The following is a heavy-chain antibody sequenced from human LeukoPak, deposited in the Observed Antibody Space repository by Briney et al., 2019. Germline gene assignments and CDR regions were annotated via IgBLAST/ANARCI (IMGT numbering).Heavy chain of an antibody. D-gene: IGHD2-15*01. CDR2: INPSGGST. CDR1: GYTFTSYY. CDR3: ARDLGYCSGGSCTLPNWFDP. V-gene: IGHV1-46*01. Sequence: GASVKVSCKASGYTFTSYYMHWVRQAPGQGLEWMGIINPSGGSTSYAQKFQGRVTMTRDTSTSTVYMELSSLRSEDTAVYYCARDLGYCSGGSCTLPNWFDPWDQGTLVTVSS. J-gene: IGHJ5*02.